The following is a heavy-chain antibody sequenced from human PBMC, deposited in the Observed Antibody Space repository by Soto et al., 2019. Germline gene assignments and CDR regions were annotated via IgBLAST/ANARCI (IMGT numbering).Heavy chain of an antibody. CDR1: GYTLTELS. CDR2: FDPEDGET. D-gene: IGHD7-27*01. Sequence: GASVKVSCKVSGYTLTELSMHWVRQAPGKGLEWMGGFDPEDGETIYAQKFQGRVTMTVDTSTDTAYMELSSLRSEDTAVYYCATRTTGDLVYYYYYYMDVWGKGTTVTVS. V-gene: IGHV1-24*01. J-gene: IGHJ6*03. CDR3: ATRTTGDLVYYYYYYMDV.